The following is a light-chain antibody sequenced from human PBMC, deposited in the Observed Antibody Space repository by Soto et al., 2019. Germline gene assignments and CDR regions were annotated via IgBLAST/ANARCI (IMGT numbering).Light chain of an antibody. CDR3: QQYDASPLT. CDR2: AAS. Sequence: EIVLTQSPVTLSLSPRERATLFCRASQSFRSEHLAWYQHNPGQAPRLVIFAASSRATGIPARFSGSGSGTDFTLTITRLEPEDFAVDYCQQYDASPLTFGLGTRLETK. J-gene: IGKJ5*01. CDR1: QSFRSEH. V-gene: IGKV3-20*01.